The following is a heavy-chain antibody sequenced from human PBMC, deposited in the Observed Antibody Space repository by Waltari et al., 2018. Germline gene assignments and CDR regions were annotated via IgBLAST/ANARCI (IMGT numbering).Heavy chain of an antibody. CDR3: ARSQYLQYDAFDM. J-gene: IGHJ3*02. D-gene: IGHD4-4*01. CDR2: IKPVGSDR. CDR1: GFAFSAYW. V-gene: IGHV3-7*01. Sequence: EVQLVESGGDLVQPGGSLRLSCAASGFAFSAYWMGGVRQTPGKGLEWVANIKPVGSDRFYVDSLKGRFTISRDNAKNSLYLQMNSLRAEDTAVYYCARSQYLQYDAFDMWGQVTMVTVSS.